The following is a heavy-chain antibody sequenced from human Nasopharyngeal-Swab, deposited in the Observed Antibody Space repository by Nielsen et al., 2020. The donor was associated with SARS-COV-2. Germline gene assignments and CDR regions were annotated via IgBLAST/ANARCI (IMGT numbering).Heavy chain of an antibody. J-gene: IGHJ4*02. CDR1: GFTFSDYY. V-gene: IGHV3-11*04. CDR3: ATDGDQYYYGSGSYGY. CDR2: ISSSGSTI. Sequence: GGSLRLSCAASGFTFSDYYMSWIRQAPGKGLEWVSHISSSGSTISYTDPVEGRFTISRDNAKNSLYLQLNSLRAEDTAVYYCATDGDQYYYGSGSYGYWGQGTPVTVSS. D-gene: IGHD3-10*01.